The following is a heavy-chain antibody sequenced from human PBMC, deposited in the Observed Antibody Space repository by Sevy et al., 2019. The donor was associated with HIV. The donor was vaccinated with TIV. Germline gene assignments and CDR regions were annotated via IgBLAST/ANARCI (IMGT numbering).Heavy chain of an antibody. Sequence: GGSLRLSCAASGFTFSSYAMSWVRQAPGKGLEWVSAISGSGGGTYYADSVKGRFTISRDNSKNTLYLQMNSLRAEDTAVYYCAKYGSYSARKYNWFDPWGQGTLVTVSS. CDR3: AKYGSYSARKYNWFDP. V-gene: IGHV3-23*01. J-gene: IGHJ5*02. CDR2: ISGSGGGT. D-gene: IGHD1-26*01. CDR1: GFTFSSYA.